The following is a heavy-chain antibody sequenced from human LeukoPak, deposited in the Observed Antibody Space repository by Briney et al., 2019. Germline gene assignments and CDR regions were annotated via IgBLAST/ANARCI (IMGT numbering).Heavy chain of an antibody. V-gene: IGHV1-2*02. Sequence: ASVKVSCKASGYTFTDYYMYWVRQAPGQGLEWMGWINPNSGGTNYAQKFQGRVTMTRDTSISTAYMELKSLGSDDTAVYYCARVKIGEIGTTFDIWGQGTMVTVSS. CDR3: ARVKIGEIGTTFDI. CDR2: INPNSGGT. CDR1: GYTFTDYY. D-gene: IGHD1-1*01. J-gene: IGHJ3*02.